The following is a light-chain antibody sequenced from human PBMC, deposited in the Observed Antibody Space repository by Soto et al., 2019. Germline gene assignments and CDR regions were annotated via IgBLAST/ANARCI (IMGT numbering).Light chain of an antibody. Sequence: EIVLTQFPATLSLSPGERATLSCRASQSVSTYLAWYQQKPGQAPRLLIYGASNRATGIPARFSGSGSGTDFTLTIGSLEPEDSAVYYCHQRGTWPETFSQGTKVEIK. CDR1: QSVSTY. J-gene: IGKJ1*01. CDR3: HQRGTWPET. CDR2: GAS. V-gene: IGKV3-11*01.